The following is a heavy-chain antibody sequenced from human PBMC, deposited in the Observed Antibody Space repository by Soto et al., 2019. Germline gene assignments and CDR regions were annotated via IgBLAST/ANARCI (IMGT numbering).Heavy chain of an antibody. J-gene: IGHJ4*02. CDR3: ARGYQSSTDWQRFDS. CDR1: GYTFTNYA. D-gene: IGHD2-2*01. Sequence: QVQLVQSGVEVKKPGASVKVSCKASGYTFTNYAISWVRQAPGRGLEWMGWVNTYNGNPNYAQIFQGRVTVTTGTSTGPAYMELRSLKSDDSAVYFCARGYQSSTDWQRFDSWGQGTLVTVSS. V-gene: IGHV1-18*01. CDR2: VNTYNGNP.